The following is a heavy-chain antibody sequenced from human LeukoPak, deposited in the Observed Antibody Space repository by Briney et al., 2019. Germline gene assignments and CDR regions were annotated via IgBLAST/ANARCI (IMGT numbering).Heavy chain of an antibody. D-gene: IGHD6-13*01. CDR3: ARVFNFAAGTGHYYYYMDV. J-gene: IGHJ6*03. CDR2: IYHSGST. Sequence: PSETLSLTCTVSGYSISSGYYWGWSRQPPGKGLEWIGSIYHSGSTYYNPSLKSRVTISVDTSKNQFCMKLSSVTPADTAVYYCARVFNFAAGTGHYYYYMDVWGKGTTVTVSS. CDR1: GYSISSGYY. V-gene: IGHV4-38-2*02.